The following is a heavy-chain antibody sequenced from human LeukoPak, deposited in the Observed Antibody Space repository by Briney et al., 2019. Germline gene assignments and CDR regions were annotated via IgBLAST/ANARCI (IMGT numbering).Heavy chain of an antibody. CDR2: ISYDGSNK. Sequence: PGGSLRLSCAASGFTFSSYAMHWVRQAPGKGLEWVAVISYDGSNKYYADSVKGRFTISRDNSKNTLYLQMNSLRAEDTAVYYCARGATMVRGASDYWGQGTLVTVSS. CDR3: ARGATMVRGASDY. V-gene: IGHV3-30*14. CDR1: GFTFSSYA. D-gene: IGHD3-10*01. J-gene: IGHJ4*02.